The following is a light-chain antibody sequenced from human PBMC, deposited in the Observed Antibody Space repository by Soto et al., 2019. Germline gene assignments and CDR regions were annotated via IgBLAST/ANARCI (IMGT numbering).Light chain of an antibody. J-gene: IGLJ1*01. CDR2: EVS. CDR1: SSDVGGYNY. V-gene: IGLV2-14*01. Sequence: QSVLTQPASVSGSPGQSITITCTGTSSDVGGYNYVSWHQQHPGKAPKVMIYEVSNRPSGVSNRFSGSKSGNAASLTISGLXAEDEADYYCSSYTSSSTLGVFGTGTKVTVL. CDR3: SSYTSSSTLGV.